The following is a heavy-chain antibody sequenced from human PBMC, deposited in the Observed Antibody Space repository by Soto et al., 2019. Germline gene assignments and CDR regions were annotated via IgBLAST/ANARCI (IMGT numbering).Heavy chain of an antibody. D-gene: IGHD1-7*01. V-gene: IGHV6-1*01. CDR2: TYYRTRWYY. CDR3: AGTTSHYWYYMDV. Sequence: SQTLSLTCVISGDSVSSNSAACNWFRQSPSRGLEWLGRTYYRTRWYYDYAVSVRSRITVNPDTSKNQFSLQLTSVTPEDTAVYYCAGTTSHYWYYMDVWGKGTTVTVSS. CDR1: GDSVSSNSAA. J-gene: IGHJ6*03.